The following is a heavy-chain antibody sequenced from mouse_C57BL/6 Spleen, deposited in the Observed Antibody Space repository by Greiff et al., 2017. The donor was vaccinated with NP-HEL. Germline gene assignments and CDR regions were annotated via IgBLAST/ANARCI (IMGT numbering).Heavy chain of an antibody. CDR3: TRRGDGSSYVKGDYFDY. D-gene: IGHD1-1*01. CDR2: IDPETGGT. J-gene: IGHJ2*01. V-gene: IGHV1-15*01. CDR1: GYTFTDYE. Sequence: VQLQQSGAELVRPGASVTLSCKASGYTFTDYEMHWVKQTPVHGLEWIGAIDPETGGTAYNQKVKGKAILTADKSSSTAYMELRSLTSEDSAVYYCTRRGDGSSYVKGDYFDYWGQGTTLTVSS.